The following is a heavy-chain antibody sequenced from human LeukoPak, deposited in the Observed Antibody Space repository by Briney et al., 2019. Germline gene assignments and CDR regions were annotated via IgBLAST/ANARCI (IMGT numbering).Heavy chain of an antibody. Sequence: GASVKVSCKASGYSFTSNYIHWVRQAPGQGLEWMGWISAYNGNTNYAQKLQGRVTMTTDTSTSTAYMELRSLRSDDTAVYYCARDTAMALDYWGQGTLVTVSS. CDR2: ISAYNGNT. CDR3: ARDTAMALDY. V-gene: IGHV1-18*04. D-gene: IGHD5-18*01. CDR1: GYSFTSNY. J-gene: IGHJ4*02.